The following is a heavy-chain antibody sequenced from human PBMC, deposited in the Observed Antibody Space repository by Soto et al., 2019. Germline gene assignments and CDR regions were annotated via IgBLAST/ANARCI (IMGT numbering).Heavy chain of an antibody. CDR2: ISYDGSNK. CDR1: GCTFSSYA. Sequence: PVGSLRLSCAACGCTFSSYAMHWVRHSPGKGLEWVAVISYDGSNKYYADSVKGRFTISRDNSKNTLYLQMNSLRAEDTAVYYCAREAAALYRDYDYYGMDVWRQGSTCTGAS. D-gene: IGHD2-2*01. CDR3: AREAAALYRDYDYYGMDV. J-gene: IGHJ6*02. V-gene: IGHV3-30-3*01.